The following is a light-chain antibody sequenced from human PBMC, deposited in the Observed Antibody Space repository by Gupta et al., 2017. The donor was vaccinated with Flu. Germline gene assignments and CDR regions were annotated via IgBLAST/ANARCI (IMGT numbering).Light chain of an antibody. V-gene: IGKV3-15*01. J-gene: IGKJ3*01. CDR3: QQYNNRNT. Sequence: TRATGIPARFSGSGSGTEFTLTISSLQSEDFAVYYCQQYNNRNTFGPGTKVDIK.